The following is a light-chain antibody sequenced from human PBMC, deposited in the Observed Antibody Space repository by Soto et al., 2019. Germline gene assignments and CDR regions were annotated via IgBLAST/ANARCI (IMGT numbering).Light chain of an antibody. CDR2: AAS. V-gene: IGKV1-27*01. CDR3: HKYNSARWT. CDR1: QGIINY. J-gene: IGKJ1*01. Sequence: DIQMTQSPSSLSASVGDRVTITCRASQGIINYLAWYQQKPGKVPKLLIYAASTLQSGVPSRFSGSGSGTDFTLTISSLRPDDVATYFCHKYNSARWTFGQGTKVEVK.